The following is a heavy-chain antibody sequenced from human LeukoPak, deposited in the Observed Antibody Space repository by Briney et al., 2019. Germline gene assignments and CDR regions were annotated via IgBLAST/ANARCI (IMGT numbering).Heavy chain of an antibody. CDR2: IIPIFGTA. Sequence: SVKVSCKASGGTFSSYAISWVRQAPGQGLEWMGGIIPIFGTANYAQKFQGRVTITADKSTSTAHMELSSLRSEDTAVYYCARDKKVRGVRFFDYWGQGTLVTVSS. CDR3: ARDKKVRGVRFFDY. J-gene: IGHJ4*02. D-gene: IGHD3-10*01. CDR1: GGTFSSYA. V-gene: IGHV1-69*06.